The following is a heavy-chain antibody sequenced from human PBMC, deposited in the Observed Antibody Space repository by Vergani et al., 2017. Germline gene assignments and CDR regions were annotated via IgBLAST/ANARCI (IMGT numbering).Heavy chain of an antibody. CDR3: ARVLGYSYGSDYYGMDV. V-gene: IGHV3-23*04. D-gene: IGHD5-18*01. J-gene: IGHJ6*02. CDR1: GFTFSSYA. Sequence: EVDLVESGGGLVQPGGSLRLSCAASGFTFSSYAMSWVRQAPGKGLEWVSAISGSGGSTYYADSVKGRFTISRDNSKNTLYLQMNSLRSEDTAVYYCARVLGYSYGSDYYGMDVWGQGTTVTVSS. CDR2: ISGSGGST.